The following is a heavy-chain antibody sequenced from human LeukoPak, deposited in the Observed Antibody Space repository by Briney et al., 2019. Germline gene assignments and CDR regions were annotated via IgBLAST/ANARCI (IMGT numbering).Heavy chain of an antibody. CDR1: GVSMTGYY. D-gene: IGHD4-11*01. CDR3: ARRVATTGMVDS. V-gene: IGHV4-4*09. J-gene: IGHJ4*02. CDR2: IYSGGST. Sequence: SETLSLTCAVSGVSMTGYYRIWLRQPPGKGLEWIGNIYSGGSTKYNPSLESRVTISIDTSKRQFSLDLSPVTAADTTVYYCARRVATTGMVDSWGQGTLVTVSS.